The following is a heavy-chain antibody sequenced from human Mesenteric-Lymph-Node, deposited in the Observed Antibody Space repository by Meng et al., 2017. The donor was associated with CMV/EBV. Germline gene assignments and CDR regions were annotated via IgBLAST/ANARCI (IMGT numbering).Heavy chain of an antibody. V-gene: IGHV1-18*01. CDR2: SSTYNGNT. Sequence: ASVKVSCKASGYIFTSHGISWVRQTPGQGLEWMGWSSTYNGNTNYAQKFQGRVTLTTDSSTSTAYMELRSLRSDDTAVYYCARAGDTMVRGVIPYYYYGMDVWGQGTTVTVSS. J-gene: IGHJ6*02. CDR3: ARAGDTMVRGVIPYYYYGMDV. D-gene: IGHD3-10*01. CDR1: GYIFTSHG.